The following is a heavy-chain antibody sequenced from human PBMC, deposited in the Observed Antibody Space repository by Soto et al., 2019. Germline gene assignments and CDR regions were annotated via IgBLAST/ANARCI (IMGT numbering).Heavy chain of an antibody. CDR1: GFTFSILA. Sequence: EVQLLESGGGLVQPGGSLRLSCAASGFTFSILAMVWVRQAPGKGLEWVSVIDYTGGTTYYTDSVKGRFIISRDNYKKILYLQMNSLRTEDTAIYYCAKDATRTSGWYYFDYWGRGALVTVSS. CDR3: AKDATRTSGWYYFDY. CDR2: IDYTGGTT. V-gene: IGHV3-23*01. D-gene: IGHD6-19*01. J-gene: IGHJ4*02.